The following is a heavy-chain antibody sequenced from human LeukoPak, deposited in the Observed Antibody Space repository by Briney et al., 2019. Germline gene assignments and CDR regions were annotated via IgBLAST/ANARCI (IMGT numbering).Heavy chain of an antibody. V-gene: IGHV3-48*01. Sequence: GGSLRLSCAASGFIFSSYSMNWVRQAPGKGLEWVSYISSSSSTIYYADSVKGRFTISRDNAKNSLYLQMNSLRAEDTAVYYCARDGLNTIYDYWGQGTLVTVSS. CDR1: GFIFSSYS. CDR2: ISSSSSTI. D-gene: IGHD3-9*01. CDR3: ARDGLNTIYDY. J-gene: IGHJ4*02.